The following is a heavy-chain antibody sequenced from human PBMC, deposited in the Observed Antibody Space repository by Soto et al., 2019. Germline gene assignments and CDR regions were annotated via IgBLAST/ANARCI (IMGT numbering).Heavy chain of an antibody. CDR3: ARAGFDYYGSGSYGMDV. CDR1: GGSISSGDYY. Sequence: SETLSLTCTVFGGSISSGDYYWSWIRQPPGKGLEWIGYIYYSGSTYYNPSLKSRVTISVDTSKNQFSLKLSSVTAADTAVYYCARAGFDYYGSGSYGMDVWGQGTTVTVSS. CDR2: IYYSGST. V-gene: IGHV4-30-4*01. D-gene: IGHD3-10*01. J-gene: IGHJ6*02.